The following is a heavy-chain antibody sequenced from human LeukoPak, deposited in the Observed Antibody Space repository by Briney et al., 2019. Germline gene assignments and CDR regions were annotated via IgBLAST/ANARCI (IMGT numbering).Heavy chain of an antibody. Sequence: ASVKVSCKASGYTFTSYGISWVRQAPGQGLEWMGWISAYNGNTNYAQKLQGRVTMTTNTSTSTAYMELRSLRSDDTAVYYCARGGGSSSWYVLTLFDYWGQGTLVTVSS. J-gene: IGHJ4*02. CDR1: GYTFTSYG. CDR3: ARGGGSSSWYVLTLFDY. D-gene: IGHD6-13*01. CDR2: ISAYNGNT. V-gene: IGHV1-18*01.